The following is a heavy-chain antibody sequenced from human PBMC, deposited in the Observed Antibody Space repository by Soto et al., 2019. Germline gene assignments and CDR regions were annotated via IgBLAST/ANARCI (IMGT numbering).Heavy chain of an antibody. Sequence: ASVKVSCKASGFTFTSSAVQWVRQATGQGLEWMGWMNPNSGNTGYAQKFQGRVTMTRNTSISTAYMELSSLRSEDTAVYYCARGYCSSTSCYWVAFDIWGQGTMVTVSS. D-gene: IGHD2-2*01. J-gene: IGHJ3*02. CDR2: MNPNSGNT. CDR3: ARGYCSSTSCYWVAFDI. V-gene: IGHV1-8*02. CDR1: GFTFTSSA.